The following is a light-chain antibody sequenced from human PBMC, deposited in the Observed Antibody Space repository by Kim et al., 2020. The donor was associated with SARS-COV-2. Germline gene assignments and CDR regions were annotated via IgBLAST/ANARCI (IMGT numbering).Light chain of an antibody. CDR1: QSISNN. Sequence: SLPTGDRATLSGWASQSISNNLICYQPKPGQAPGPLIYDASKRATGIPARFSGSGSGTDFTLTISSLEPEDFAVYYCQQRSTWPQTFGQGTKLEI. J-gene: IGKJ2*01. V-gene: IGKV3-11*01. CDR3: QQRSTWPQT. CDR2: DAS.